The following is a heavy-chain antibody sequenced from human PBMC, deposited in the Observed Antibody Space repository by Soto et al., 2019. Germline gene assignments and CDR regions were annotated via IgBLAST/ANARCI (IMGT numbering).Heavy chain of an antibody. CDR2: ISYDGSNK. Sequence: GGSLRLSCAASGFTFSSYGRHWVRQAPGKGLEWVAVISYDGSNKYYADSVKGRFTISRDNSKNTLYLQMNSLRAEDTAVYYCAKDITYYDFWSGYSAKVYYYYYYGMDVWGQGTTLTVSS. J-gene: IGHJ6*02. D-gene: IGHD3-3*01. V-gene: IGHV3-30*18. CDR3: AKDITYYDFWSGYSAKVYYYYYYGMDV. CDR1: GFTFSSYG.